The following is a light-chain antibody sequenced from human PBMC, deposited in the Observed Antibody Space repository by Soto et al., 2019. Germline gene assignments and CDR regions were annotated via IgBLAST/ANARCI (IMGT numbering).Light chain of an antibody. CDR3: QQYYSYMWT. J-gene: IGKJ1*01. Sequence: DIQMAKSPSTLSSSVGDRVTITCLASQSIFSWLAWYQQKPGKAPKLLIYKASTLESGVPPRFSGSGSGTEFTLTISSLQPDDFATYYCQQYYSYMWTFGQGTKVDIK. V-gene: IGKV1-5*03. CDR2: KAS. CDR1: QSIFSW.